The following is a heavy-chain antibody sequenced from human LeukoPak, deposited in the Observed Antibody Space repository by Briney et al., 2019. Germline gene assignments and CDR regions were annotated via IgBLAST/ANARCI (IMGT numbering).Heavy chain of an antibody. CDR1: GGSISTYY. CDR2: IYHSGST. D-gene: IGHD5-18*01. V-gene: IGHV4-59*01. CDR3: AREQEYSYGTGYYYGMDV. J-gene: IGHJ6*02. Sequence: SETLSLTCTVSGGSISTYYWNWIRQPPGKGLEWIGYIYHSGSTNYNPSLQSRVTISVDTSKNQFSLKLSSVTAADTAVYYCAREQEYSYGTGYYYGMDVWGQGTTVTVSS.